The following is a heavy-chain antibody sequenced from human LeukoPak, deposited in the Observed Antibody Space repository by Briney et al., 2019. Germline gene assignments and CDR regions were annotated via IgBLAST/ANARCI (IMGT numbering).Heavy chain of an antibody. CDR3: ARGGRFITSSFDY. V-gene: IGHV3-53*04. D-gene: IGHD1-20*01. CDR2: IYSGGST. J-gene: IGHJ4*02. CDR1: GFTVSSYY. Sequence: GGSLRLSCAASGFTVSSYYMSWVRQAPGKGLEWVSVIYSGGSTYYADSVKGRFTISRHNSKNTLYLQMNSLRAEDTAVYYCARGGRFITSSFDYWGQGTLVTVSS.